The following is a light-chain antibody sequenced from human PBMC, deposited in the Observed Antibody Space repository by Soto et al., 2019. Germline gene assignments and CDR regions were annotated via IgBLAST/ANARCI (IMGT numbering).Light chain of an antibody. CDR1: QSVSSSY. Sequence: DIVLTQSPATLSLSPGERATLSCRASQSVSSSYLAWYQQKPGQAPRLLIYTASSRATGIPCRFSDSGSGTEFTLTLSLLEPEDFAVYYCQQYVSSPLTFGGGTKVHIK. CDR2: TAS. V-gene: IGKV3-20*01. CDR3: QQYVSSPLT. J-gene: IGKJ4*01.